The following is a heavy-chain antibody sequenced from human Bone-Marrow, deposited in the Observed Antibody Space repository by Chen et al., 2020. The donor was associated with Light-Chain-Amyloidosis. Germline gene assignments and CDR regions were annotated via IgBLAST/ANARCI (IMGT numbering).Heavy chain of an antibody. CDR1: GYTFPNYW. D-gene: IGHD5-12*01. CDR3: ARRRDGYNFDY. Sequence: SGPEVTXPGESLKISCKGSGYTFPNYWIGWVRQMPGKGLGWMGVIYPYDSDARYSPSFEGQVTISADKSITTAYLQWRSLKASDTAMYYCARRRDGYNFDYWGQGTLVTVSS. V-gene: IGHV5-51*01. J-gene: IGHJ4*02. CDR2: IYPYDSDA.